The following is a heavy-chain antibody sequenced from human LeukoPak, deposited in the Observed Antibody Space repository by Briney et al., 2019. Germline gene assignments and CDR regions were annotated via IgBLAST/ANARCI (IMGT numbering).Heavy chain of an antibody. CDR1: GYTFTGYY. Sequence: ASVKVSCKASGYTFTGYYMHWVRQAPGQGLEWMGWINPNSGGTNYAQKFQGWVTMTRDTSISTAYMELSRLRSDDTAVYYCARGNSGSYYYYGMDVWGQGTTVTVSS. CDR2: INPNSGGT. J-gene: IGHJ6*02. D-gene: IGHD1-26*01. CDR3: ARGNSGSYYYYGMDV. V-gene: IGHV1-2*04.